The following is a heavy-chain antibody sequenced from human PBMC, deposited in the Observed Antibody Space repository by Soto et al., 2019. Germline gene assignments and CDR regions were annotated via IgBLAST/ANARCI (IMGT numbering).Heavy chain of an antibody. CDR3: ASSSYYYDSSNYYSY. Sequence: GGSLILSCAASGFTFSSYSMNWVRQAPGKGLEWVSSISSSSSYIYYADSVKGRFTISRDNAKNSLYLQMNSLRAEDTAVYYCASSSYYYDSSNYYSYWGQGTLVTVSS. J-gene: IGHJ4*02. V-gene: IGHV3-21*01. D-gene: IGHD3-22*01. CDR1: GFTFSSYS. CDR2: ISSSSSYI.